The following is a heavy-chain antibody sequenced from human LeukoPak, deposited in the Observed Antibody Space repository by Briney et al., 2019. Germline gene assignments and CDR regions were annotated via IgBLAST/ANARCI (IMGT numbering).Heavy chain of an antibody. Sequence: PSETLSLTCTVSGGSISSYYWSWIRQPPGKGLDWIGYIYYSGSTNYNPSLKSRVTISVDTSKNQFSLKLSSVTAADTAVYYCAKGYYDILTGYRYAAFDIWGQGTMVTVSS. CDR2: IYYSGST. D-gene: IGHD3-9*01. CDR1: GGSISSYY. J-gene: IGHJ3*02. V-gene: IGHV4-59*01. CDR3: AKGYYDILTGYRYAAFDI.